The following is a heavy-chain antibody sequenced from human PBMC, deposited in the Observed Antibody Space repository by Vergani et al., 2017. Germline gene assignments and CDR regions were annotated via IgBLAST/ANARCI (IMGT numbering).Heavy chain of an antibody. CDR3: AKANPRNSGYDYLYYYHAMDV. V-gene: IGHV3-23*01. D-gene: IGHD5-12*01. Sequence: EVQLLESGGDLVQPGGSLRLSCAASGFTFNHYAMNWVRQAPGKGLEWVSGISGRGGSTYYAGSVKCLFTISRDSAKNTLYLQMNSLSAGDTAVYYCAKANPRNSGYDYLYYYHAMDVWGQGTTVTVSS. CDR2: ISGRGGST. J-gene: IGHJ6*02. CDR1: GFTFNHYA.